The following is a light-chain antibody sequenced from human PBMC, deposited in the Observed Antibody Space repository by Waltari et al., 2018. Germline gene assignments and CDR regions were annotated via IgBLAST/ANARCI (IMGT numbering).Light chain of an antibody. J-gene: IGLJ3*02. V-gene: IGLV2-14*01. CDR2: HVT. CDR3: TSYTSSATLV. Sequence: QSALTQPASVSGSPGQSIAISCPGTSSHVGGYNSVSWYRHHPGEAPKLMIYHVTNRPSGVSDRFSGSKSGNTASLTISGLQAEDEADYYCTSYTSSATLVFGGGTKLTVL. CDR1: SSHVGGYNS.